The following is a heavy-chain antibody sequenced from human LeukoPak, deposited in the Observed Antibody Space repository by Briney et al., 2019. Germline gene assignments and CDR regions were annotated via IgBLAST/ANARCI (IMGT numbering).Heavy chain of an antibody. CDR3: SREFPFCGADCFSGVFDI. D-gene: IGHD2-21*02. J-gene: IGHJ3*02. CDR2: ISVINNANT. CDR1: GYTFSSYG. V-gene: IGHV1-18*01. Sequence: ASVKVSRKASGYTFSSYGINWVRQAPGQGLEWMGWISVINNANTRYAQNFQGRLTMTTDTSTTTAYMELRSLRSDDTAVYYCSREFPFCGADCFSGVFDIWGQGTMVTVS.